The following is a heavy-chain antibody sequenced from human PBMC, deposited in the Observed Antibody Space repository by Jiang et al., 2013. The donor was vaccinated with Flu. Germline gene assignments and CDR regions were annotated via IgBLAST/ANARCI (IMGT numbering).Heavy chain of an antibody. V-gene: IGHV3-23*01. J-gene: IGHJ4*02. D-gene: IGHD1-20*01. CDR3: AKLEGLTGNGGLDY. Sequence: ISRDNSKNTLYLQMNSLRAEDTAIYYCAKLEGLTGNGGLDYWGQGTLVTVSS.